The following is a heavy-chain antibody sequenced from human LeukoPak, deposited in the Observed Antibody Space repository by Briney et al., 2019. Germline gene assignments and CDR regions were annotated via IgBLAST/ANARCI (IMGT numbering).Heavy chain of an antibody. CDR3: AKDKDYDSSGYYYGYFDY. CDR1: GFTFSSYT. Sequence: GGSLRLSCAASGFTFSSYTMSWVRQAPGKGLEWVSAISGSGGSTYYADSVKGRFTISRDNSKNTLYLQMNSLRAEDTAVYYCAKDKDYDSSGYYYGYFDYWGQGTLVTVSS. D-gene: IGHD3-22*01. J-gene: IGHJ4*02. CDR2: ISGSGGST. V-gene: IGHV3-23*01.